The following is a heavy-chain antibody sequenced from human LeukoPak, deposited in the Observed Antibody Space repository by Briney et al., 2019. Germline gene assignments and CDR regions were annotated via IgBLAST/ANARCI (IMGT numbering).Heavy chain of an antibody. CDR1: GFTFSSYA. D-gene: IGHD3-10*01. CDR3: AKDGKKHHGTGDYDK. Sequence: GGSLRLSCSASGFTFSSYAMHWVRQAPGKGLEYVSAISSNGGSTYYADSVKGRFTISRDNSKNTLYMQMNSLRAEDTAVYYCAKDGKKHHGTGDYDKWGQGTLVTVPS. J-gene: IGHJ4*02. V-gene: IGHV3-64*04. CDR2: ISSNGGST.